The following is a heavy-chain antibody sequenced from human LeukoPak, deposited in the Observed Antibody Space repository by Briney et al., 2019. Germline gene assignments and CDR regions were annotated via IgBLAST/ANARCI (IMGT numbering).Heavy chain of an antibody. CDR1: GFTFSSYG. Sequence: GGSLRLSCAASGFTFSSYGMSWVRQAPGKGLEWVSAISGSGGTTYYADSVKGRFTISRDNSKNTLHLQMNSLRVEDTAVYYCARDAGRREDHWGHGTLVTVSS. CDR2: ISGSGGTT. V-gene: IGHV3-23*01. CDR3: ARDAGRREDH. J-gene: IGHJ4*01.